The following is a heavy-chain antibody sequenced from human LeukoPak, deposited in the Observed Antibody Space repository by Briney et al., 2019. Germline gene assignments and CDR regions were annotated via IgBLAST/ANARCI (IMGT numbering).Heavy chain of an antibody. Sequence: GGSLRLSCAASGFTLSSYWMHWVRQAPGKGLVWVSRINSDGSSTSYAHSVKGRFTISRDNAKNTLYLHMNSLTAEDTAVYYCARHRVSSSSNWFDPWGQGTLVTVSS. CDR3: ARHRVSSSSNWFDP. D-gene: IGHD6-13*01. V-gene: IGHV3-74*01. J-gene: IGHJ5*02. CDR1: GFTLSSYW. CDR2: INSDGSST.